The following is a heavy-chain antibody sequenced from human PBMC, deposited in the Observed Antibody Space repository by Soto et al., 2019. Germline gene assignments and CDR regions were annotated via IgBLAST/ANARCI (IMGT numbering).Heavy chain of an antibody. CDR1: GGSISSGGYY. D-gene: IGHD5-12*01. Sequence: SETLSLTCTVSGGSISSGGYYWSWIRQHPGKGLEWIGYIYYSGSTNYNPSLKSRVTISVDTSKNQFSLKLSSVTAADTAVYYCARVWISRAAGPEETTDYWGQGTLVTVSS. CDR2: IYYSGST. CDR3: ARVWISRAAGPEETTDY. V-gene: IGHV4-31*03. J-gene: IGHJ4*02.